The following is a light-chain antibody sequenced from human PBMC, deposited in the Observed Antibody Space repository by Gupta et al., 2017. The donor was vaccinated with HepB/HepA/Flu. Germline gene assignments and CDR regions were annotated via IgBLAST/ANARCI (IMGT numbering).Light chain of an antibody. J-gene: IGLJ2*01. CDR2: DAG. CDR3: SSYTSSSTRV. Sequence: QSALTQPASVSGSPGQSITISCTGTSSDIGGYNYVSWYQQHPGKAPKLMIYDAGYRPSGISNRFSGSKSGNTAFLTISGLQAEDEADYYCSSYTSSSTRVFGGGTKLTVL. V-gene: IGLV2-14*01. CDR1: SSDIGGYNY.